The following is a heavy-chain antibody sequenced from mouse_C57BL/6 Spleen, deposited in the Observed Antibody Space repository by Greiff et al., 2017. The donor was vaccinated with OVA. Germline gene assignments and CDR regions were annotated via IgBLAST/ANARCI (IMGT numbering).Heavy chain of an antibody. Sequence: VQLQQPGAELVKPGASVKLSCKASGYTFTSYWMHWVKQRPGRGLEWIGRIDPNSGGTKYNEKFKSKATLTVDKPSSTAYMQLSSLTSEDSAVYYCARVAITTVVARYFDVWGTGTTVTVSS. CDR2: IDPNSGGT. D-gene: IGHD1-1*01. CDR3: ARVAITTVVARYFDV. J-gene: IGHJ1*03. V-gene: IGHV1-72*01. CDR1: GYTFTSYW.